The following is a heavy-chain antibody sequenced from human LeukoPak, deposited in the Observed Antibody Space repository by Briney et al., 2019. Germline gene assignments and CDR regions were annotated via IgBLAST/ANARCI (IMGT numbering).Heavy chain of an antibody. V-gene: IGHV4-59*12. D-gene: IGHD3-10*01. Sequence: PAETLSLTCTVSGGSINSYYWSWIRQPPGKGLEWVGYINHSGSANYKPSLKSRVTMSVDTSNTQFSLKLTSVTAADTDVYYCARLRHYYGSGSYYKAPKEFDYRGPGTLVTVSS. CDR1: GGSINSYY. J-gene: IGHJ4*02. CDR2: INHSGSA. CDR3: ARLRHYYGSGSYYKAPKEFDY.